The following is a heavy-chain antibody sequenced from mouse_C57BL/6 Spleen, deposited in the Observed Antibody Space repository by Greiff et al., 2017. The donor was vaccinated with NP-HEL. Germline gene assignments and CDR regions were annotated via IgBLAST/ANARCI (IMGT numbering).Heavy chain of an antibody. CDR2: IYPGDGDT. CDR1: GYAFSSYW. Sequence: VQLQESGAELVKPGASVKISCKASGYAFSSYWMNWVKQRPGKGLEWIGQIYPGDGDTNYNGKFKGKATLTADKSSSTAYMQLSSLTSEDSAVYFCARSSFYYYGSSYAMDYWGQGTSVTVSS. D-gene: IGHD1-1*01. V-gene: IGHV1-80*01. CDR3: ARSSFYYYGSSYAMDY. J-gene: IGHJ4*01.